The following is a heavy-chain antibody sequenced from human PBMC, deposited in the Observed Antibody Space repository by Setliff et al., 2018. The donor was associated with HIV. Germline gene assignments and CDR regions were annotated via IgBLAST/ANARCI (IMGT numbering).Heavy chain of an antibody. D-gene: IGHD4-4*01. CDR3: TTDRGGWFSYRN. J-gene: IGHJ4*02. CDR1: GFTFSNAW. V-gene: IGHV3-15*01. Sequence: PGGSLRLSCAASGFTFSNAWMSWVRQAPGKGLEWVGRIKSKTDGGTTDYGAPVKGRFIVSRDDSKDTLYLQMNSLKTEDTAVYYCTTDRGGWFSYRNRGQGTLVTVSS. CDR2: IKSKTDGGTT.